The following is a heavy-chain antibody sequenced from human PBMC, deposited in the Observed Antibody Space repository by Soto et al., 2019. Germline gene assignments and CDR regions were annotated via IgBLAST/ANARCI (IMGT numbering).Heavy chain of an antibody. V-gene: IGHV4-59*08. CDR2: IYYSGST. CDR3: ARRVRNYDILTGYYGDAFDI. J-gene: IGHJ3*02. D-gene: IGHD3-9*01. Sequence: SETLSLTCTVSGGSISSYYWSWIRQPPGKGLEWIGYIYYSGSTNYNPSLKSRVTISVDTSKNQFSLKLSSVTAADTAVYYCARRVRNYDILTGYYGDAFDIWGQGTMVTVSS. CDR1: GGSISSYY.